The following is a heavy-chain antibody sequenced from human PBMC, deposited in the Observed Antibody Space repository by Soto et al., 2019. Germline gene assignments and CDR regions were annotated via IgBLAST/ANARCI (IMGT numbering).Heavy chain of an antibody. CDR3: AREVAVAGLYYFNY. V-gene: IGHV4-4*02. Sequence: SETLSLTCAVSGGSISSSNWWSWVRQPPGKGLEWIGEIYHSGSTNYNPSLKSRVTISVDKSKNQFSLKLSSVTAADTAVYYCAREVAVAGLYYFNYWGQGTLVTVSS. CDR2: IYHSGST. J-gene: IGHJ4*02. CDR1: GGSISSSNW. D-gene: IGHD6-19*01.